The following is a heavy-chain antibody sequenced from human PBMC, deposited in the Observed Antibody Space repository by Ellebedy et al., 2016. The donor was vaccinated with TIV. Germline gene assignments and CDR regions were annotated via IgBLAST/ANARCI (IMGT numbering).Heavy chain of an antibody. CDR1: GYTFTSYY. J-gene: IGHJ4*02. Sequence: AASVKVSCKASGYTFTSYYMHWVRQAPGQGLEWMGIINPSGGSTSYAQKFQGRVTMTRDTSTSTVYMELSSLRAEDKAVYYCAKDKLKLWTKLDYWGQGTLVTVSS. V-gene: IGHV1-46*01. CDR3: AKDKLKLWTKLDY. CDR2: INPSGGST. D-gene: IGHD5-18*01.